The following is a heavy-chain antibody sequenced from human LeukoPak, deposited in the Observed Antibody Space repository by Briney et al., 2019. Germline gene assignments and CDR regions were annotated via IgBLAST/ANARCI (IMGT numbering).Heavy chain of an antibody. D-gene: IGHD6-13*01. J-gene: IGHJ4*02. Sequence: PSETLSLTCGVSGGSGSFSGYFWSWIRQPPGKGLEWIGEINHSGRPSYNPSLKSRVTISVDTSKNQSSLKLNSVTAADTAVYYCARGRWHPSVRVDHWGQGTLVTVSS. V-gene: IGHV4-34*01. CDR1: GGSGSFSGYF. CDR3: ARGRWHPSVRVDH. CDR2: INHSGRP.